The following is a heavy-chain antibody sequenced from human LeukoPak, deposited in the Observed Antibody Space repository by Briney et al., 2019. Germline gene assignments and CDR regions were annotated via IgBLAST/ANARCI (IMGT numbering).Heavy chain of an antibody. CDR1: GGSISSYY. Sequence: SETLALTCTVSGGSISSYYWSCIRQPPGMGLECIGYIYYSGSTNYNLSLNSRVDISVDTSKNQFSLKLSSVTAADTAAYYCAREEIRSWFDPWGQGTLVTVSS. CDR2: IYYSGST. D-gene: IGHD5-24*01. V-gene: IGHV4-59*01. J-gene: IGHJ5*02. CDR3: AREEIRSWFDP.